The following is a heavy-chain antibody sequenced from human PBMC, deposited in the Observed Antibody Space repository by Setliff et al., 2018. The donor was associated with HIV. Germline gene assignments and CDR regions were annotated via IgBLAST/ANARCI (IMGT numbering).Heavy chain of an antibody. Sequence: GGSLRLSCAVSGFSLSDYYMDWVRQAPGKGLEWVGRTRNRANNYITDYATSVQGRFTISRDYSKDSLFLQMDNLETEDTAVYYCVRAAAGLDVWGQGIRVTVSS. J-gene: IGHJ4*02. CDR2: TRNRANNYIT. V-gene: IGHV3-72*01. CDR3: VRAAAGLDV. CDR1: GFSLSDYY.